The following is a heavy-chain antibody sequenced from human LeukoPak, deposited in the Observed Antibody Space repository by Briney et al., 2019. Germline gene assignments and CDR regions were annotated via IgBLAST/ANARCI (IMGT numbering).Heavy chain of an antibody. Sequence: ASVKVSCKASGYTFTSYDINWVRQATGQGLEWMGWMNPNSGNTGYAQKFQGRVTITRNTSISTAYMELSSLRSEDTAVYYCARANAVRGVIIFARPYYYYMDAWGKGTTVTVSS. CDR1: GYTFTSYD. CDR3: ARANAVRGVIIFARPYYYYMDA. J-gene: IGHJ6*03. D-gene: IGHD3-10*01. CDR2: MNPNSGNT. V-gene: IGHV1-8*03.